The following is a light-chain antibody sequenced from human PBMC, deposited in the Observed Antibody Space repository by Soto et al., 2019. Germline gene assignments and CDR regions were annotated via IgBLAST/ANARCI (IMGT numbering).Light chain of an antibody. CDR3: SSYTTSNTYV. J-gene: IGLJ1*01. Sequence: QSALTQPASVSGSPGQSITISCTGTSSDVGAYNYVSWCQQYPGKAPKLMIYDVSNRPSGVSDRFSGSKSGNTASLTISGLQAEDEADYYCSSYTTSNTYVFGTGTKVTFL. CDR1: SSDVGAYNY. CDR2: DVS. V-gene: IGLV2-14*01.